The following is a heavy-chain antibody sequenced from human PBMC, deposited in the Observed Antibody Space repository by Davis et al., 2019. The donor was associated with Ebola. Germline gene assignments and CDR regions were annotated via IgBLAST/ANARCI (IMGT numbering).Heavy chain of an antibody. CDR1: GYTFASYD. Sequence: ASVKVSCKASGYTFASYDINWVRQATGQGLEWMGWMNPNSGNTGYAQKFQGRVTMTRENSMSTAYMELSSLRSEDTAVYFCAIGGVAYSDLDYWGQGTLVAVSS. CDR3: AIGGVAYSDLDY. D-gene: IGHD2-21*01. J-gene: IGHJ4*02. CDR2: MNPNSGNT. V-gene: IGHV1-8*01.